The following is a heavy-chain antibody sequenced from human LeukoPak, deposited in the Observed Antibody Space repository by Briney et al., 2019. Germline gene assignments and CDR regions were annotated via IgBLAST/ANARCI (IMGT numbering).Heavy chain of an antibody. CDR2: ISGSGGST. CDR1: GFTFSSYA. J-gene: IGHJ6*04. D-gene: IGHD3-10*01. V-gene: IGHV3-23*01. CDR3: AKPWGGYYYGSGSYYNYGMDV. Sequence: GGSLRLSCAASGFTFSSYAMSWVRQAPGEGLEWVSAISGSGGSTYYADSVKGRFTISRDNSKYTLYLQMNSLRAEDTAVYYCAKPWGGYYYGSGSYYNYGMDVWGKGTTVTVSS.